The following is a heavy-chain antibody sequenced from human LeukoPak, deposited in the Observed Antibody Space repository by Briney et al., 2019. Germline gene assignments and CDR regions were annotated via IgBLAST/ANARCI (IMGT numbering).Heavy chain of an antibody. CDR1: DGSISGYS. Sequence: SETLSLTCTVSDGSISGYSWSWIRQPPGKGLEWIGYINYSGDTNYNPSLKNRVSLSVDTSRNQLSLQLSSVTTADTAVYYCVRGPYGASISKWFDPWGQRILVIVSS. V-gene: IGHV4-59*01. D-gene: IGHD4/OR15-4a*01. CDR2: INYSGDT. CDR3: VRGPYGASISKWFDP. J-gene: IGHJ5*02.